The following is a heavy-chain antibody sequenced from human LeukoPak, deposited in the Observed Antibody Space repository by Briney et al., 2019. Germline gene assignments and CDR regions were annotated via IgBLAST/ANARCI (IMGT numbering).Heavy chain of an antibody. V-gene: IGHV3-48*04. CDR3: ARAMSTFGGVRNYFDS. CDR2: VSISSGTI. J-gene: IGHJ4*02. CDR1: GFTFSNSW. D-gene: IGHD3-16*01. Sequence: GGSLRLSCAASGFTFSNSWMSWVRQAPEKGLEWISFVSISSGTIYYADSVNGRFRISRDNAKSSLDLEMNSLRAEDTAVYYCARAMSTFGGVRNYFDSWGQGTLVTVSS.